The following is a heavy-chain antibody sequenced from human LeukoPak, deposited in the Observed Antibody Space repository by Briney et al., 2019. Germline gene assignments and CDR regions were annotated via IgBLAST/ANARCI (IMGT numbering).Heavy chain of an antibody. Sequence: PGGSLRLSCAASGFTFSNYAMSWVRQAPGKGLEWVSHINNGGRSTYYADSVKGRFTISGDNSKNTLYLQMNSLRVEDTAVYYCAGGSGWCYFDCWGQGTLVTVSA. J-gene: IGHJ4*02. D-gene: IGHD6-19*01. V-gene: IGHV3-23*01. CDR3: AGGSGWCYFDC. CDR1: GFTFSNYA. CDR2: INNGGRST.